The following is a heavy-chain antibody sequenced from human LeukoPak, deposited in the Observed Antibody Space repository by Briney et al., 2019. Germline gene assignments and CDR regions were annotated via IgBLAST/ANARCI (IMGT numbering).Heavy chain of an antibody. D-gene: IGHD3-10*01. CDR3: VRSPIGASAY. Sequence: ASVKLSCKPSGYTFTDSYIHWVRQPPGVGLQWMGWISPNNGDTKYAEDFQDRVTMTRDPSISTAYMELTCLTPDDTAVYYCVRSPIGASAYWGRGTLVTVSS. J-gene: IGHJ4*02. V-gene: IGHV1-2*02. CDR1: GYTFTDSY. CDR2: ISPNNGDT.